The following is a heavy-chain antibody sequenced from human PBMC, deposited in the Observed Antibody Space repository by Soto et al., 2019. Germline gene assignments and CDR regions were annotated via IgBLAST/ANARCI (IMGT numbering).Heavy chain of an antibody. CDR2: IYYSGST. CDR3: ARVIRFLERGLIHYGMDV. Sequence: SETLSLTCTVSGGSISSGDYYWSWIRQPPGKGLEWIGYIYYSGSTYYNPSLKSRVTISVDTSKNQFSLKLSSVTAADTAVYYCARVIRFLERGLIHYGMDVWGQGTTVTVSS. D-gene: IGHD3-3*01. CDR1: GGSISSGDYY. J-gene: IGHJ6*02. V-gene: IGHV4-30-4*01.